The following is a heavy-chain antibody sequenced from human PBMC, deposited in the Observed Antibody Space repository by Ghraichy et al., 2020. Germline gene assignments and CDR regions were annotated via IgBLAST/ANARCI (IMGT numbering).Heavy chain of an antibody. CDR3: ARDDYGDYAYSFGY. V-gene: IGHV3-23*01. Sequence: GGSLRLSCAASGFTFNRYVMNWGRQAPGQGLEWVSAVSVGGSSTYYAYSVKGRFTISRDNSKNTLFLQMNSLRAEDTAVYYCARDDYGDYAYSFGYWGQGTLVTVSS. D-gene: IGHD4-17*01. CDR1: GFTFNRYV. J-gene: IGHJ4*02. CDR2: VSVGGSST.